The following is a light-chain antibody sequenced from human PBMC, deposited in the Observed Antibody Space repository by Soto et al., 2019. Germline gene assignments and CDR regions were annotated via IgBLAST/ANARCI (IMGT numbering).Light chain of an antibody. Sequence: ERVMTQSPATLSVSPVERATLSGMASQSVGSNLAWYQQKPGQAPRLLIFGASSRATGVPARFSGSGSGTEFTLTINSLQSEDFAVYFCQQYDNLPLTFGPGTKVDIK. V-gene: IGKV3-15*01. CDR3: QQYDNLPLT. CDR2: GAS. CDR1: QSVGSN. J-gene: IGKJ3*01.